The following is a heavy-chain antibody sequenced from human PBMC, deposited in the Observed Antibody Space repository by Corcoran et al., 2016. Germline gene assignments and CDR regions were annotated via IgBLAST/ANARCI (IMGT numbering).Heavy chain of an antibody. V-gene: IGHV4-38-2*02. J-gene: IGHJ3*02. D-gene: IGHD3-16*01. CDR1: GYSISSGYY. Sequence: QVQLQESGPGLVKPSETPSLTCTVSGYSISSGYYWGWIRQPPGKGLEWIGSIYHSGSTYYNPALKSRVTISVDTSKNQFSLKLSYVTAADTAVYYCGRGGGGDIWGQGTMVTVSS. CDR3: GRGGGGDI. CDR2: IYHSGST.